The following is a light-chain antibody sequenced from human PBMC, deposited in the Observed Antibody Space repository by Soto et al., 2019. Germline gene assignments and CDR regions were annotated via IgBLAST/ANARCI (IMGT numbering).Light chain of an antibody. CDR1: SSDVGAHNY. V-gene: IGLV2-8*01. Sequence: QSALTQPPSASGSPGQSLTISCTGTSSDVGAHNYVSWYQQNPGKAPKLMLYDVNKRPSGVPDRFSGSKSGNTASLTVSGLQAEDEADYYCSSYTSSSTPVFGGGTKLTVL. J-gene: IGLJ2*01. CDR3: SSYTSSSTPV. CDR2: DVN.